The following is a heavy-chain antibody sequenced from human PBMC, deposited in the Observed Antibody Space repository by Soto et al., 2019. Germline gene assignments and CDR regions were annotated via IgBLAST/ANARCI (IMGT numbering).Heavy chain of an antibody. J-gene: IGHJ4*02. V-gene: IGHV4-59*01. Sequence: TSETLSLTCTVSGGSISSYYWSWIRQPPGKGLEWIGYIYYSGSTNYNPSLKSRVTISVDTSKNQFSLKLSSVTAADTAVYYCARTTSYWYYFDYWGQGTLVTVSS. D-gene: IGHD3-10*01. CDR3: ARTTSYWYYFDY. CDR1: GGSISSYY. CDR2: IYYSGST.